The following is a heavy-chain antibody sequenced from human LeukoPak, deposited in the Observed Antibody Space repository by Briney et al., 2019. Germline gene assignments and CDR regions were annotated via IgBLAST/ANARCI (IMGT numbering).Heavy chain of an antibody. J-gene: IGHJ4*02. V-gene: IGHV3-23*01. CDR1: GFTFSSYA. CDR2: ISGSGGST. CDR3: AKDYYGSGSPIYYFDY. Sequence: GGSLRLSCAASGFTFSSYAMSWVRQAPGKGLEWVSAISGSGGSTYYADSVKGRFTISRDNSKNTLYLQMNSLRAEDTAVYYCAKDYYGSGSPIYYFDYWGQGTLVTVSS. D-gene: IGHD3-10*01.